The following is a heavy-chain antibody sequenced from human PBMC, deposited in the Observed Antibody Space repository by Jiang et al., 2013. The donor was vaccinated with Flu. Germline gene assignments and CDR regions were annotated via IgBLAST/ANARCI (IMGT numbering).Heavy chain of an antibody. CDR1: GGSISSGGYY. CDR2: IYYSGST. Sequence: SLTCTVSGGSISSGGYYWSWIRQHPGKGLEWIGYIYYSGSTYYNPSLKSRVTISVDTSKNQFSLKLSSVTAADTAVYYCARDIVEFSDIVATISIWYFDLWGRGTLVTVSS. V-gene: IGHV4-31*03. J-gene: IGHJ2*01. CDR3: ARDIVEFSDIVATISIWYFDL. D-gene: IGHD5-12*01.